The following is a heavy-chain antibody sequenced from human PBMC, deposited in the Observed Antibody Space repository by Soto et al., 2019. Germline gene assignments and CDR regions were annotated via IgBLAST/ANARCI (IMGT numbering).Heavy chain of an antibody. CDR3: ARDLADSREFYYYYMDV. V-gene: IGHV3-74*01. D-gene: IGHD5-18*01. CDR1: GFTFSNAW. Sequence: GGSLRLSCAASGFTFSNAWINWVRQVPGKGLEWVGRINSDGSSTSYADSVKGRFTISRDNAKNTLYLQMNSLRAEDTAVYYCARDLADSREFYYYYMDVWGKGTTVTVSS. J-gene: IGHJ6*03. CDR2: INSDGSST.